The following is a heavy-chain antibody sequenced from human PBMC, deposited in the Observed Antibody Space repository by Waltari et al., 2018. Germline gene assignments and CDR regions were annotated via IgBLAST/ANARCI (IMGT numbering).Heavy chain of an antibody. J-gene: IGHJ4*02. CDR3: ARVGSYYDSSGPFDY. CDR2: ISSSSSYI. V-gene: IGHV3-21*01. Sequence: EVQLVESGGGLVKPGGSLRLSCAASGFTFSSYSMNWVRQAPGKGLEWVSSISSSSSYIYYADSVKGRFTISRDNAKNSLYLQMNSLRAEDTAVYYCARVGSYYDSSGPFDYWGQGTLVTVSS. CDR1: GFTFSSYS. D-gene: IGHD3-22*01.